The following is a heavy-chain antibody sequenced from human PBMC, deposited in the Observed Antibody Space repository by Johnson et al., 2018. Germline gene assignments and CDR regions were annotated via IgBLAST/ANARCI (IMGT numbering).Heavy chain of an antibody. V-gene: IGHV4-34*01. CDR1: GGSFSGYY. J-gene: IGHJ6*03. CDR2: INHSGST. D-gene: IGHD3-10*01. Sequence: QVQLQQWGAGLLKPSETLSLTCAVYGGSFSGYYWSWIRQPPGKGLEWIGEINHSGSTNYNQSLKGRVTMSIGQAKNQFPLKLTPVTPVDTAGFFFARGRRKKMVRGTTNLFLDQYDDYMDVWDKGTTVTVSS. CDR3: ARGRRKKMVRGTTNLFLDQYDDYMDV.